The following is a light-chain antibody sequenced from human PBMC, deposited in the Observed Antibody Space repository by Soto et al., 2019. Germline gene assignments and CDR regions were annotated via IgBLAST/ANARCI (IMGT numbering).Light chain of an antibody. CDR2: RAS. CDR1: QTINSW. CDR3: QQYNNYWT. V-gene: IGKV1-5*03. Sequence: DIQMTQSPSTLSASVGDRVTITCRASQTINSWLAWYQQRPGKAPKLLIYRASSLRSGVPSRFSGSGSGTEFTLTISSLQPDDFATYYCQQYNNYWTFGQGTKVEIK. J-gene: IGKJ1*01.